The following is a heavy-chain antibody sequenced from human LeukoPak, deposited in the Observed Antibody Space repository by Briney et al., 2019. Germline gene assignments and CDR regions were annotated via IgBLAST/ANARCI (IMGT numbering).Heavy chain of an antibody. J-gene: IGHJ4*02. Sequence: WVRQSPGKGLEGIGHIYYSGSTYYNPSLKSRVTISVDTSKNQFSLKLSSVTAADTAVFYCARHIRDYGDYPLDSWGQGTLVTVSS. V-gene: IGHV4-39*01. CDR3: ARHIRDYGDYPLDS. D-gene: IGHD4-17*01. CDR2: IYYSGST.